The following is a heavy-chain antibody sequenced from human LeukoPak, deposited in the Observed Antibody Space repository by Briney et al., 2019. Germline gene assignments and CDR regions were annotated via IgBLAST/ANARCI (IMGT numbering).Heavy chain of an antibody. CDR3: ARASRRIQLWSYFDY. CDR2: ISGSGGST. J-gene: IGHJ4*02. V-gene: IGHV3-23*01. Sequence: PGGSLRLSCAASGFTFSSYAMNWVRQAPGKGLEWVSGISGSGGSTYYADSVKGRFTISRDNSKNTLYLQMNSLRAEDTAVYYCARASRRIQLWSYFDYWGQGTLVTVSS. CDR1: GFTFSSYA. D-gene: IGHD5-18*01.